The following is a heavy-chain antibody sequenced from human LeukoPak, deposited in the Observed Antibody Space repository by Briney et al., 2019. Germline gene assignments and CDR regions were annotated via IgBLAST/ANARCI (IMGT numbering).Heavy chain of an antibody. J-gene: IGHJ4*02. CDR2: ISSSSSYI. V-gene: IGHV3-21*01. CDR1: GFTFSSYS. D-gene: IGHD4/OR15-4a*01. Sequence: GGSLRLSCAASGFTFSSYSMNWVRQAPGKGLEWVSSISSSSSYIYYADSVKGRFTISRDNAKNTVYLQMSSLRVEDTAVYSCARANNFDYWGPGTLVTVSS. CDR3: ARANNFDY.